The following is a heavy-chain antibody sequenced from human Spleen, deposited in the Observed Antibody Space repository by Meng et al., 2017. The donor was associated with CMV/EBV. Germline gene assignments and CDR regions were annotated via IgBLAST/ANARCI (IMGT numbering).Heavy chain of an antibody. CDR2: ISGGGNT. D-gene: IGHD3-10*01. CDR1: GFTFTHYA. J-gene: IGHJ4*02. Sequence: GGSLRLSCAASGFTFTHYAMTWVRQAPGKGLEWVSGISGGGNTYYADSVKGRFTISRDTSKNTLYLQMNSLRAEDTAIYYCAKGPMVQGVLDYWGQGTLVTVS. V-gene: IGHV3-23*01. CDR3: AKGPMVQGVLDY.